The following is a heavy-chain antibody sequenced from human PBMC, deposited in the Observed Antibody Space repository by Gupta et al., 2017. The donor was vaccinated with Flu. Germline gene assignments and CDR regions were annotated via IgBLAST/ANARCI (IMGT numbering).Heavy chain of an antibody. Sequence: YAMGWVRQALGKGLEWVSVINYSGGSTYYADSVQGRFTISRDNSQNTLYVQMNSLRVEDTALYYCARGRTGTTVHYAFDMWGQGTMVTVSS. CDR3: ARGRTGTTVHYAFDM. D-gene: IGHD1-1*01. V-gene: IGHV3-23*01. CDR1: YA. J-gene: IGHJ3*02. CDR2: INYSGGST.